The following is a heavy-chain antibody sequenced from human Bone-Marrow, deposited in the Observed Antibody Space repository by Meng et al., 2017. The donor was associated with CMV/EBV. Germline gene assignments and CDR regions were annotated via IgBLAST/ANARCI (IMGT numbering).Heavy chain of an antibody. CDR2: INPNSGGT. CDR3: ARAHCSSTSCLIDY. V-gene: IGHV1-2*02. J-gene: IGHJ4*02. CDR1: AYTFPGYY. D-gene: IGHD2-2*01. Sequence: QAHRVWSGGEVKKPGASGKVSCKASAYTFPGYYMHWVRQAPGQGLEWMGWINPNSGGTNYAQKFQGRVTMTRDTSISTAYMKLSRLRSDDTAVYYCARAHCSSTSCLIDYWGQGTLVTVSS.